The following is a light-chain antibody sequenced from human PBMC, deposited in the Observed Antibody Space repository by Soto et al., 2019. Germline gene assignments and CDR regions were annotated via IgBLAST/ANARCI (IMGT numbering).Light chain of an antibody. CDR1: QAINSW. CDR2: AAS. CDR3: QQYNIDPLT. V-gene: IGKV1D-16*01. Sequence: DVQMTQSPSSLSASVGDRVTITCRASQAINSWLAWYQQKPGNAPKSLIYAASSLQTGVPSRFSGSASGTDFTLTISKLQPEDSATYYCQQYNIDPLTFGGGTNVEIK. J-gene: IGKJ4*01.